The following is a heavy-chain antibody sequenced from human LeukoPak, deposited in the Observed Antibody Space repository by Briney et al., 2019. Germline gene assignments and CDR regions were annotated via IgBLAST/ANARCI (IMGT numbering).Heavy chain of an antibody. CDR1: GFSVSSNA. J-gene: IGHJ6*02. CDR3: ARERGNVGLYYYAMDV. CDR2: MYGGGST. V-gene: IGHV3-53*01. Sequence: GGSLRLSCAASGFSVSSNAMSWVRQAPGKGLEWVSLMYGGGSTDYADSVKGRFIVSRDNSKNTLYLQMSGLRAEDTAVYYCARERGNVGLYYYAMDVWGQGTTVTVSS. D-gene: IGHD1-26*01.